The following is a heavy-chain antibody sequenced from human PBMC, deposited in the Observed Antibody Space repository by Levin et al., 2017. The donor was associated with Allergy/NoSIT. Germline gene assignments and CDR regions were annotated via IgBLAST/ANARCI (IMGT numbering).Heavy chain of an antibody. CDR3: AREGEARGQCSGDSCFLFDY. V-gene: IGHV1-69*13. Sequence: ASVKVSCKASGGTFNTYFISWVRQAPGQGPEWMGGIVPLFGTTNYAQKFQGRVTITADESTTTAYMELRSLRSEDTAVYYCAREGEARGQCSGDSCFLFDYWGPGTLVTVSS. CDR2: IVPLFGTT. J-gene: IGHJ4*02. D-gene: IGHD2-15*01. CDR1: GGTFNTYF.